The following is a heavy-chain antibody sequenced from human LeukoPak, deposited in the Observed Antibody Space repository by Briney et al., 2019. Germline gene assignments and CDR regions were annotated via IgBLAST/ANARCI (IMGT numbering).Heavy chain of an antibody. J-gene: IGHJ4*02. CDR1: GFTVSSNY. V-gene: IGHV3-66*01. Sequence: AGGSLRLSCAASGFTVSSNYMSWVRQAPGKGLEWVSVIYSGGSTYYADSVKGRSTISRDNAKNTLYLQMNSLRAEDTAVYYCARRIQGMAPYYFDYWGQGTLVTVSS. D-gene: IGHD5-24*01. CDR2: IYSGGST. CDR3: ARRIQGMAPYYFDY.